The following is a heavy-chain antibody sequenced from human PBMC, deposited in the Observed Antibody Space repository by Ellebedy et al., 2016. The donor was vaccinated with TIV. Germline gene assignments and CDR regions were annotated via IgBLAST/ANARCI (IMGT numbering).Heavy chain of an antibody. Sequence: GGSLRLXXAASGFTFSSYAMHWVRQAPGKGLEWVAVISYDGSNKYYADSVKGRFTISRDNSKNTLYLQMNSLRAEDTAVYYCARTLTDYFDYWGQGTLVTVSS. CDR1: GFTFSSYA. D-gene: IGHD2-21*02. J-gene: IGHJ4*02. CDR3: ARTLTDYFDY. V-gene: IGHV3-30-3*01. CDR2: ISYDGSNK.